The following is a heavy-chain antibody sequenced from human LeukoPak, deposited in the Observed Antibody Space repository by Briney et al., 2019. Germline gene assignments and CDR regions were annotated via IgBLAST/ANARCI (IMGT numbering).Heavy chain of an antibody. V-gene: IGHV1-18*01. J-gene: IGHJ4*02. CDR1: GYTLTSYG. CDR2: ISAYNGNT. Sequence: ASVKVSCKASGYTLTSYGISWVRQAPGQGLEWMGWISAYNGNTNFAQKLQGRVTMTTDTSTSTAYMDLRSLRSDDTAVYYCARDQAATNTQVRFCLDWGQGTLVTVSS. CDR3: ARDQAATNTQVRFCLD. D-gene: IGHD3-9*01.